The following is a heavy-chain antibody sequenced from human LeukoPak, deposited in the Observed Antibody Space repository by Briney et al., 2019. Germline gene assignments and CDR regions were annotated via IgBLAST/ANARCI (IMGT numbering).Heavy chain of an antibody. CDR2: ISGSGGST. Sequence: GGSLRLSCAASGFTFSSYAMSWVRQAPGKGLEWVSAISGSGGSTYYADSVKGRFTISRDNSKNTLYLQMNSLRAEETAVYYCAKDLGYCSSTSCAFDYWGQGTLVTVSS. D-gene: IGHD2-2*01. J-gene: IGHJ4*02. V-gene: IGHV3-23*01. CDR1: GFTFSSYA. CDR3: AKDLGYCSSTSCAFDY.